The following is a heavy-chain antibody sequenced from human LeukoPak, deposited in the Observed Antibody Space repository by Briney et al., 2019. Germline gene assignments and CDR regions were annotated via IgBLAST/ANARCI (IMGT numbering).Heavy chain of an antibody. CDR1: GYTFTGYY. V-gene: IGHV1-2*02. CDR2: INPNSGGT. Sequence: EASVKVSCKASGYTFTGYYMHWVRQAPGQGLEWMGWINPNSGGTNYAQKFQGRVTMTGDTSISTAYMELSRLRSDDTAVYYCARGRSGNYGDCFDPWGQGTLVTVSS. D-gene: IGHD4-17*01. CDR3: ARGRSGNYGDCFDP. J-gene: IGHJ5*02.